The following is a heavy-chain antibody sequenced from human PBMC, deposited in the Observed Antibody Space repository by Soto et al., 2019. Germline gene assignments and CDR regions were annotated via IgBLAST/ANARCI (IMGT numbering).Heavy chain of an antibody. V-gene: IGHV1-18*01. Sequence: ASGKVSCKASGYNFNIYGINWVRQAPGQGLELMGWISAYDGKTTYAEKFQGRVTMTTDASTSTAYMELRSLRSDDTAVYYCARDPHEYWTRYWFDPWGQGTLVTVSS. J-gene: IGHJ5*02. CDR2: ISAYDGKT. CDR1: GYNFNIYG. D-gene: IGHD3-3*01. CDR3: ARDPHEYWTRYWFDP.